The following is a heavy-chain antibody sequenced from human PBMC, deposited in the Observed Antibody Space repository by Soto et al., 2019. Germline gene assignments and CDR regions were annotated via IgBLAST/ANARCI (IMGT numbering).Heavy chain of an antibody. V-gene: IGHV1-18*01. Sequence: QVQLVQSRAEVKKPGASVKVSCKASGYTFTSYGISWVRQAPGQGLEWMGWISAYNGNTNYAQKLQGRVTMTTDTSTSTAYMELRSLRSDDTAVYYCARDTGTTVVRLNYYYGMDVWGQGTTVTVSS. CDR2: ISAYNGNT. CDR3: ARDTGTTVVRLNYYYGMDV. CDR1: GYTFTSYG. J-gene: IGHJ6*02. D-gene: IGHD1-1*01.